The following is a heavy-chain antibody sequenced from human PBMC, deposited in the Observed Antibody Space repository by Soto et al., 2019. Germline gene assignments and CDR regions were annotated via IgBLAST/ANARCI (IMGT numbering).Heavy chain of an antibody. CDR2: ISATGYAT. Sequence: EVQLLESGGGLVQPGGSLRLSCEASGFSFSNYAMSWVRQTPGKVLEWVSGISATGYATFYAESVKGRFTISRDNSKNTLYVQLNDLRGDDTATYYCAKDRLDRAPAGWVDCWGQGALVTVSS. V-gene: IGHV3-23*01. CDR3: AKDRLDRAPAGWVDC. D-gene: IGHD6-13*01. CDR1: GFSFSNYA. J-gene: IGHJ5*01.